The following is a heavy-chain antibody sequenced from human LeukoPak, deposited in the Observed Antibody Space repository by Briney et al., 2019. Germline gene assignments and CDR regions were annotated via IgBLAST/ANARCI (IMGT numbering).Heavy chain of an antibody. Sequence: VASVKVSCKASGYTFTSYGISWVRQAPGQGLEWMGWISAYNGNTNYAQKLQGRVTMTTDTSTSTAYMELRSLRSDDTAVYYCARDATSYSSGWLGAFDIWGQGTMVTVSS. D-gene: IGHD6-19*01. J-gene: IGHJ3*02. V-gene: IGHV1-18*01. CDR3: ARDATSYSSGWLGAFDI. CDR2: ISAYNGNT. CDR1: GYTFTSYG.